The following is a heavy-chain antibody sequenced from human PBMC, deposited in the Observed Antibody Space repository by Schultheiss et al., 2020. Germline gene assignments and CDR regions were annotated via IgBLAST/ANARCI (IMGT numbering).Heavy chain of an antibody. Sequence: GESLKISCAASGFTFSSYAMSWVRQAPGKGLEWVANIKNDGSEEYYADSVRGRFTISRDNAKNSLYLQMNSLRAEDTAVYYCARDRGGATDGGYWGQGTLVTVSS. D-gene: IGHD1-26*01. V-gene: IGHV3-7*01. J-gene: IGHJ4*02. CDR3: ARDRGGATDGGY. CDR2: IKNDGSEE. CDR1: GFTFSSYA.